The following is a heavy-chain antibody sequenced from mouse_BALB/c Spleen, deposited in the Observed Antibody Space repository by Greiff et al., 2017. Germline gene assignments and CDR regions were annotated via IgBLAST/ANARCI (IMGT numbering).Heavy chain of an antibody. V-gene: IGHV1-82*01. CDR2: IYPGDGDT. Sequence: QVQLQQSGPELVKPGASVKISCKASGYAFSSSWMNWVKQRPGQGLEWIGRIYPGDGDTNYNGKFKGKATLTADKSSSTAYMQLSSLTSVDSAVYFCANHYYGFDYWGQGTTLTVSS. D-gene: IGHD1-2*01. CDR1: GYAFSSSW. J-gene: IGHJ2*01. CDR3: ANHYYGFDY.